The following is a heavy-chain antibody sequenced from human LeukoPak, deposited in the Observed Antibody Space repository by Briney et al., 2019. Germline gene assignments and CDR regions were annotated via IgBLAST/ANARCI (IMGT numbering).Heavy chain of an antibody. J-gene: IGHJ4*02. CDR2: ISSSGNTI. D-gene: IGHD6-6*01. CDR1: GFIFSDYY. V-gene: IGHV3-11*01. Sequence: GGSLRLSCAASGFIFSDYYMIWIRQAPGKGLDWVSYISSSGNTIYYADSVKGRFTISRDNAKNSLYLQMNSLRAEDTTIYYCARVQYSSSSFDYWGQGTLVAVSS. CDR3: ARVQYSSSSFDY.